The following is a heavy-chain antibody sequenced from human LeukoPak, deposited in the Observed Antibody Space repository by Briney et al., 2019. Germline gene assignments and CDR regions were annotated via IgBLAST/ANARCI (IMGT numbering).Heavy chain of an antibody. D-gene: IGHD2-2*01. Sequence: GGSLRLSCAASGFTFSSYAMSWVRQAPGKGLEWVSAISGSGGSTYYADSVKGRFTISRDNSKNTLYLQMNSLRAEDTAVYYCAKREGEYCSSTSCHLDYWGQGTLVTVSS. J-gene: IGHJ4*02. V-gene: IGHV3-23*01. CDR3: AKREGEYCSSTSCHLDY. CDR2: ISGSGGST. CDR1: GFTFSSYA.